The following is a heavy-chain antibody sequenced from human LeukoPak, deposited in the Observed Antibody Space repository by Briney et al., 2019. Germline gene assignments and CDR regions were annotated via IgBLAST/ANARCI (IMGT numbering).Heavy chain of an antibody. CDR1: GGSISSSSYY. CDR3: ARARGSGTSTYYMDV. D-gene: IGHD3-10*01. CDR2: IYYSGST. J-gene: IGHJ6*03. Sequence: SETLTLTCTVSGGSISSSSYYWGWIRQPPGKGLEWIGSIYYSGSTNYNPSLKSRVTMSVDTSKNQFSLKLSSVTAADTAVYYCARARGSGTSTYYMDVWGKGTTVTISS. V-gene: IGHV4-39*07.